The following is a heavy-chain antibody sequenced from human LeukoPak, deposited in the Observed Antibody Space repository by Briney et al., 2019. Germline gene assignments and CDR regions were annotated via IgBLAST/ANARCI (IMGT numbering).Heavy chain of an antibody. Sequence: ASVKVSCKVSGYTLTEISMYWVRQAPGKGLEWMGGFEPEDGETIYAQKFQGRVTTTDDTSTDTAYMELSSLRSEDTAVYYCTTLPWFNYWGQGSLVTVSS. CDR3: TTLPWFNY. CDR2: FEPEDGET. V-gene: IGHV1-24*01. J-gene: IGHJ4*02. CDR1: GYTLTEIS. D-gene: IGHD3-10*01.